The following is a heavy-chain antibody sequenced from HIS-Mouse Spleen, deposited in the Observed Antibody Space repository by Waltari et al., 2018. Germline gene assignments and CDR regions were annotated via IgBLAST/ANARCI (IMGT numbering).Heavy chain of an antibody. CDR2: IGTAGDT. J-gene: IGHJ3*02. D-gene: IGHD2-15*01. CDR3: ASAYCSGGSCYPSYAFDI. CDR1: GFTFSSYD. Sequence: GQLVESGGGLVQPGGSLRLSCAASGFTFSSYDMHWVRQATGKGLEWVSAIGTAGDTYYPGSVKGRFTISRENAKNSLYLQMNSLRAGDTAVYYCASAYCSGGSCYPSYAFDIWGQGTMVTVSS. V-gene: IGHV3-13*01.